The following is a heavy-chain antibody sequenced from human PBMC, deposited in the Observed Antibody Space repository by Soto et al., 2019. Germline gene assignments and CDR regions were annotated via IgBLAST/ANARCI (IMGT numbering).Heavy chain of an antibody. CDR1: GFTVSSNY. CDR2: IYSGGST. J-gene: IGHJ6*03. Sequence: GGSLRLSCAASGFTVSSNYMSWVRQAPGKGLEWVSVIYSGGSTYYADSVKGRFTISRHNSKNTLYLQMNSLRAEDTAVYYCARVSLDYDFWSGSALGDYYYYYMDVWGKGTTVTVSS. D-gene: IGHD3-3*01. CDR3: ARVSLDYDFWSGSALGDYYYYYMDV. V-gene: IGHV3-53*04.